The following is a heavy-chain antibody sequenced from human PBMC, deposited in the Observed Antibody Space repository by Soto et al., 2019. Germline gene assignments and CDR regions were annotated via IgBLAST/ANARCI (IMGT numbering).Heavy chain of an antibody. V-gene: IGHV3-21*01. J-gene: IGHJ4*02. CDR2: ISSSSSYI. CDR3: ATVAVAHRPSFDY. D-gene: IGHD6-19*01. CDR1: GFTFSSYS. Sequence: EVQLVESGGGLVKPGGSLRLSCAASGFTFSSYSMNWVRQAPGKGLEWVSSISSSSSYIYYADSVKGRFTISRDNAKNSLYLQMNRLRAEDTAVYYCATVAVAHRPSFDYWGQGTLVTVSS.